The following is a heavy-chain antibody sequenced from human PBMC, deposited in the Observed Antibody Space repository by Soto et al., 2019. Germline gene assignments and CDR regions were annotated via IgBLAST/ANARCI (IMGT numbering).Heavy chain of an antibody. CDR2: IDPSGSYT. J-gene: IGHJ5*02. CDR3: AGNIMVTLGGGSLHEEWLAP. V-gene: IGHV5-10-1*01. Sequence: EVQLVQSGAEVKKPGESLRISCQGSGYMFPCYWITWVRQMPGKGIELMGRIDPSGSYTKYSPTFQGHVTNSADKSISTAYLQWNSLKASDTAMDYSAGNIMVTLGGGSLHEEWLAPGGQGTLVPVSS. CDR1: GYMFPCYW. D-gene: IGHD3-16*01.